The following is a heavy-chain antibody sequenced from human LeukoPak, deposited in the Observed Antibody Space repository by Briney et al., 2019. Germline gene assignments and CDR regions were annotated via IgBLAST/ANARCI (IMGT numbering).Heavy chain of an antibody. J-gene: IGHJ3*02. CDR2: INPNSGGT. Sequence: ASVKVSCKASGYTFTGYYMHWVRQAPGQGLEWMGWINPNSGGTNYAQKFQGRVTMTRDTSISTAYMELSRLRSDDTAVYYCARDGSFFEYSSSRGSFDIWGQGTMVTVSS. CDR1: GYTFTGYY. D-gene: IGHD6-6*01. V-gene: IGHV1-2*02. CDR3: ARDGSFFEYSSSRGSFDI.